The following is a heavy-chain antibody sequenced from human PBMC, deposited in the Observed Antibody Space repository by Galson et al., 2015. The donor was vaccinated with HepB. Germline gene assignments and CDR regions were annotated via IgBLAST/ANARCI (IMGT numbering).Heavy chain of an antibody. CDR3: AKASIVGATKVLDP. D-gene: IGHD1-26*01. CDR2: ISYDGSNK. V-gene: IGHV3-30*18. J-gene: IGHJ5*02. Sequence: SLRLSCAASGFTFSSYGMHWVRQAPGKGLEWVAVISYDGSNKYYADSVKGRFTISRDNSKNTLYLQMNSLRAEDTAVYYCAKASIVGATKVLDPWGQGTLVTVSS. CDR1: GFTFSSYG.